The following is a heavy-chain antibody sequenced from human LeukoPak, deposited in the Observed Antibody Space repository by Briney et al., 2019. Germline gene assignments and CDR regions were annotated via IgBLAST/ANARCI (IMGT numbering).Heavy chain of an antibody. D-gene: IGHD6-13*01. CDR1: GGSISSSSYY. Sequence: SETLSLTCTVSGGSISSSSYYWGWIRQPPGKGLEWIGSIYYSGSTYYNPSLKSRVTISVDTSKNQFSLKLSSVTAADTAVYYCARDRVRYSSSWYRWSGGMDVWGQGTTVTVSS. J-gene: IGHJ6*02. CDR3: ARDRVRYSSSWYRWSGGMDV. V-gene: IGHV4-39*07. CDR2: IYYSGST.